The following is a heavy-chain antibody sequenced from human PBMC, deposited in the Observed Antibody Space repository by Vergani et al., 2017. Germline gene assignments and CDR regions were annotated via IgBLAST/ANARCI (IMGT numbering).Heavy chain of an antibody. CDR1: GGSFSSGGYY. J-gene: IGHJ4*02. V-gene: IGHV4-31*11. CDR3: ARGGSYYVVDY. CDR2: IYYSGST. Sequence: QVQLQQWGAGLLKPSETLSLTCAVYGGSFSSGGYYWSWIRQHPGKGLEWIGYIYYSGSTDYNPSLKGRVTISVDTSKNQFSLKLSSVTAADTAVYYCARGGSYYVVDYWGQGTLVTVSS. D-gene: IGHD1-26*01.